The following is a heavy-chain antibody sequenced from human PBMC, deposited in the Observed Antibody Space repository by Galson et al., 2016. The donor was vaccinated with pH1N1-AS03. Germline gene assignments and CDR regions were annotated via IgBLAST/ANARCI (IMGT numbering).Heavy chain of an antibody. CDR3: ARDELWGRHDYLFHY. Sequence: TLSLTCTVSGDSFSSNIYYWNWLLQPAGKGLEWIGRLSSLGTANYNPSLESRVSISVDASKNQFSLKLNSMTAADTAVYYCARDELWGRHDYLFHYWGQGALVTVSS. D-gene: IGHD3-16*01. CDR1: GDSFSSNIYY. V-gene: IGHV4-61*02. J-gene: IGHJ4*02. CDR2: LSSLGTA.